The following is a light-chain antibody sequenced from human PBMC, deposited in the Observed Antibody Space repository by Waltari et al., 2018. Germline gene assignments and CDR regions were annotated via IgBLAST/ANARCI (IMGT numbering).Light chain of an antibody. CDR3: QQYNSYSFT. CDR2: KAS. CDR1: QTIGNW. V-gene: IGKV1-5*03. J-gene: IGKJ3*01. Sequence: DIQMTQSPSTLSASVGDRVTITCRASQTIGNWLAWYQQKPGKAPKLLIYKASSLKSGVPSRFSGSGSGTEFTRTISSLQPDDFATYYCQQYNSYSFTFGPGTTVDIK.